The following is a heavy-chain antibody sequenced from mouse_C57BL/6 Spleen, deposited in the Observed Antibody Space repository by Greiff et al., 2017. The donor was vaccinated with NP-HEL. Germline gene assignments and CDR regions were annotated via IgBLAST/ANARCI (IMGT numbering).Heavy chain of an antibody. CDR3: ARGGYGSSATTPGY. J-gene: IGHJ2*01. V-gene: IGHV2-2*01. CDR2: IWSGGST. CDR1: GFSLTSYG. D-gene: IGHD1-1*01. Sequence: QVQLQQSGPGLVQPSQSLSITCTVSGFSLTSYGVHWVRQSPGKGLEWLGVIWSGGSTDYNAAFISRLSISKDNSKSQVFFKMNSLQADDTAIYYCARGGYGSSATTPGYWGQGTTLTVSS.